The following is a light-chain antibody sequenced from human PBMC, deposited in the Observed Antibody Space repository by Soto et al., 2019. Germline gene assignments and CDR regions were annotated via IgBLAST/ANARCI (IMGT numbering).Light chain of an antibody. Sequence: EIVLTQSPGTLSLSPGERATLSCRASQSVSSHLAWYQQKPGQSPRLFIYGASSRDTGIPDRFSGSGSGTDFTLTISRLEPEDVAVYCCQQYDTSVVTFGQGTRLEIK. CDR1: QSVSSH. CDR2: GAS. CDR3: QQYDTSVVT. J-gene: IGKJ5*01. V-gene: IGKV3-20*01.